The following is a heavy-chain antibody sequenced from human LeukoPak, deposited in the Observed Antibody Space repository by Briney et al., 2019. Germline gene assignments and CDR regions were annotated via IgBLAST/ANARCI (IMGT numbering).Heavy chain of an antibody. CDR1: GFTFNDYA. Sequence: GGSLRLSCAASGFTFNDYAMTWIRQAPGKGLEWVSYITSSGSTIYYGDSVKGRFTISRDNAKNSLYLQMNSLRAEDTAVYYCARVVFGYIVVVPSAFDIWGQGTMVTVSS. CDR2: ITSSGSTI. J-gene: IGHJ3*02. V-gene: IGHV3-11*04. CDR3: ARVVFGYIVVVPSAFDI. D-gene: IGHD2-21*01.